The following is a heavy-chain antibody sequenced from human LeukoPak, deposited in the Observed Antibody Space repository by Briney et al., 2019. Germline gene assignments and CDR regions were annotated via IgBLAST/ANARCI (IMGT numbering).Heavy chain of an antibody. J-gene: IGHJ3*02. CDR2: ISGSGGST. Sequence: GESLRLSCAASGFTFTSYAMSWVRQAPGKGLEWVSVISGSGGSTYYADSVKGRFTISRDNSKNTLYLQMNSLGAEDTAVYYCARMGIAGTYDAFDIRGQGTMVTVSS. D-gene: IGHD6-13*01. V-gene: IGHV3-23*01. CDR1: GFTFTSYA. CDR3: ARMGIAGTYDAFDI.